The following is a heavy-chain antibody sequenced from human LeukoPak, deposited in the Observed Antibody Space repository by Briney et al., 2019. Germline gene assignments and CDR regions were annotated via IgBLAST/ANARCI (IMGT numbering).Heavy chain of an antibody. V-gene: IGHV1-69*02. CDR2: IIPILGIA. CDR1: VGTFSSYT. CDR3: ARARTDGDYFDY. J-gene: IGHJ4*02. D-gene: IGHD4-17*01. Sequence: SVKVSCKGSVGTFSSYTISWVRQAPGQGLEWMGRIIPILGIANYAQKFQGRVTITADKSTSTAYMELSSLRSEDTAVYYCARARTDGDYFDYWGQGTLVTVSS.